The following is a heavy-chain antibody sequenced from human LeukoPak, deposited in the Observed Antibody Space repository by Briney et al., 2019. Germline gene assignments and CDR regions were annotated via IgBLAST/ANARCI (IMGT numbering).Heavy chain of an antibody. D-gene: IGHD3-22*01. CDR2: ISSSSSYI. CDR3: AKYYYDSSGYYYDDGDFDY. Sequence: SGGSLRLSCAASGFTFSSYSMNWVRQAPGKGLEWVSSISSSSSYIYYADSVKGRFTISRDNAKNSLYLQMNSLRAEDTAVYYCAKYYYDSSGYYYDDGDFDYWGQGTLVTVSS. J-gene: IGHJ4*02. V-gene: IGHV3-21*01. CDR1: GFTFSSYS.